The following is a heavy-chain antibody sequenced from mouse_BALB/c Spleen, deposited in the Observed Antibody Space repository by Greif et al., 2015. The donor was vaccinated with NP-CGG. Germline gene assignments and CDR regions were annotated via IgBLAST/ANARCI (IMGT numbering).Heavy chain of an antibody. V-gene: IGHV14-3*02. CDR1: GFNIKDTY. J-gene: IGHJ3*01. CDR3: ASGIWSRRFAY. D-gene: IGHD1-1*02. Sequence: VQLKQSGAELVKPGASVKLSCTASGFNIKDTYMHWVKQRPEQGLEWIGRIDPANGNTKYDPKFQGKATITADTSSNPAYLQLSSLTSEDTAVYYCASGIWSRRFAYWGQGTLVTVSA. CDR2: IDPANGNT.